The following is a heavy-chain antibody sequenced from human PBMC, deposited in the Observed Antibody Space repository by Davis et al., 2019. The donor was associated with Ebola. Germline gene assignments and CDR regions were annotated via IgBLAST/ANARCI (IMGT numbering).Heavy chain of an antibody. V-gene: IGHV3-30*02. J-gene: IGHJ6*02. CDR2: MRYEGSNK. CDR1: AFTLTSYG. Sequence: SLTLSCAPSAFTLTSYGIHCVRPAPDKVLEWVESMRYEGSNKYYADSVTGRFTISRDNSKTTLYLQMNSLRAVDTAVYYCERDFPPDPIAAAYYYYGMEVWGQGTTVTVSS. D-gene: IGHD6-25*01. CDR3: ERDFPPDPIAAAYYYYGMEV.